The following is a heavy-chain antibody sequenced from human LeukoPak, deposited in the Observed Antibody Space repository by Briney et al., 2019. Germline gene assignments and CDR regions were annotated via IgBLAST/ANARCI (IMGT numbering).Heavy chain of an antibody. CDR2: ISWNSGSI. J-gene: IGHJ4*02. CDR3: AKGLEGTNFDY. V-gene: IGHV3-9*01. CDR1: GFTFDDYA. Sequence: GGSLRLSCAASGFTFDDYAMHWVRQAPGKGLEWVSGISWNSGSIGYADSVKGRFTISRDNAKNSLYLQMNSLRAEDTALYYCAKGLEGTNFDYWGQGTLVTVSS. D-gene: IGHD2-2*01.